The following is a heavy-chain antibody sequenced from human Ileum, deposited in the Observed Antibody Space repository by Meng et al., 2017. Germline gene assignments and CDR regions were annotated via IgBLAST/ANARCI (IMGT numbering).Heavy chain of an antibody. Sequence: QVQLQESGPGLVKPSVTLSLSCAVSGDSIRNGNWWSWVRQPPGKGLEWIGEIYESGTTNYNPSLKSRVTISVDKSKNEFSLKLSSVTAADTALYYCARVSYNKGSPKFDSWGQGTLVTVSS. CDR2: IYESGTT. J-gene: IGHJ4*02. D-gene: IGHD1-14*01. CDR3: ARVSYNKGSPKFDS. CDR1: GDSIRNGNW. V-gene: IGHV4-4*02.